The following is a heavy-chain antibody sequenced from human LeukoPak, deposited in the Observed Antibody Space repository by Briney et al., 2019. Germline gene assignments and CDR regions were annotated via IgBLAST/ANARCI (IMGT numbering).Heavy chain of an antibody. Sequence: SETLSLTCAVYGGSFSGYYWSWIRQPPGKGLEWIGEINHSGSTNYNPSLKSRVTISVDTSKNQFSLKLSSVTAADTAVYYCARLRITMIVVVSADAFDIWGQGTMVTVSS. V-gene: IGHV4-34*01. J-gene: IGHJ3*02. CDR1: GGSFSGYY. CDR2: INHSGST. D-gene: IGHD3-22*01. CDR3: ARLRITMIVVVSADAFDI.